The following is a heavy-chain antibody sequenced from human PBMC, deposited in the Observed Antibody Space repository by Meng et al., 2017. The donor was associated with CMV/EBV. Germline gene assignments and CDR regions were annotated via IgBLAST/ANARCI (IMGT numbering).Heavy chain of an antibody. V-gene: IGHV4-34*01. CDR3: ARGPIERQQLVHETFDY. J-gene: IGHJ4*02. Sequence: GSLRLSCAVYGGSFSGYYWSWIRQPPGKGLEWIGEINHSGSTNYNPSLKSRVTISVDTSKNQFSLKLSSVTAADTAVYYCARGPIERQQLVHETFDYWGQGTLVTVSS. CDR1: GGSFSGYY. CDR2: INHSGST. D-gene: IGHD6-13*01.